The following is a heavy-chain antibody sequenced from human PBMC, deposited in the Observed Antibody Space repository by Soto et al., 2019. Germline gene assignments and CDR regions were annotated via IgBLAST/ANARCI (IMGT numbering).Heavy chain of an antibody. CDR3: AREAGYCSRTSCYRRAFDT. J-gene: IGHJ3*02. V-gene: IGHV3-74*03. CDR1: GFTFSGHW. CDR2: INTDGGSS. Sequence: EVQLVESGGDLVQPGGSLRLSCAASGFTFSGHWMHWVRQVPGKGREWVSRINTDGGSSAYADSVKGRFTISRDNAKNTLYLKMNGLRAEDTAVYYCAREAGYCSRTSCYRRAFDTWGQGTTVTVSS. D-gene: IGHD2-2*01.